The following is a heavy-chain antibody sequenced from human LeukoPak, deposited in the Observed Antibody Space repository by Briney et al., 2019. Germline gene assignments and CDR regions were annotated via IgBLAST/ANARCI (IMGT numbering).Heavy chain of an antibody. D-gene: IGHD1-1*01. CDR1: GFTFSSYA. Sequence: GGSLRLSCAASGFTFSSYAMSWVRQAPGKGLEWVAAISGSGGSTHYADSVKGRFTISRDNSKNTLYLQMNGLRAEDTAVYYCAKDLQMGPYYFDYWGQGTLVTVSS. CDR3: AKDLQMGPYYFDY. J-gene: IGHJ4*02. V-gene: IGHV3-23*01. CDR2: ISGSGGST.